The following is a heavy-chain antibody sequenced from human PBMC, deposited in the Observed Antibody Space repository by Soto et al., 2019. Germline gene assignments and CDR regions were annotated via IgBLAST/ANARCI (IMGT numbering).Heavy chain of an antibody. V-gene: IGHV6-1*01. CDR2: AYFRSKWYI. CDR1: GTVSLATVLL. J-gene: IGHJ6*02. Sequence: PSQTLHSPVPSPGTVSLATVLLGTIRQSPSGGLEWLGRAYFRSKWYIEYAPSVQSRITINPDTSKDQFSLQLNSVTPEDTAVYYCVRSRVFIQVAGMANYYYYYGMDVWGQGTTVTAP. CDR3: VRSRVFIQVAGMANYYYYYGMDV. D-gene: IGHD6-19*01.